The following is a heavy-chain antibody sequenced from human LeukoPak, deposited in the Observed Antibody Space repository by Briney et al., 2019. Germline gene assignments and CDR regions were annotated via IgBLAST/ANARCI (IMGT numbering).Heavy chain of an antibody. V-gene: IGHV4-61*02. Sequence: PSETLSLTCTVSGGSISSGSYYWSWIRQPAGKGLEWIVRFYTSGSTNYNPSLKSRVTISVDTSKNQFSLKLSSVTAADTAVYYCARTTEGGYTYDYFYYYYMDVWGKGTTVTISS. CDR1: GGSISSGSYY. J-gene: IGHJ6*03. D-gene: IGHD5-18*01. CDR2: FYTSGST. CDR3: ARTTEGGYTYDYFYYYYMDV.